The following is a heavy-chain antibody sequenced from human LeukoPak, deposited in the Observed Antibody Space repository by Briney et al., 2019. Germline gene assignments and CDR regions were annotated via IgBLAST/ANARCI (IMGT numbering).Heavy chain of an antibody. CDR2: IWYDGSNR. CDR1: GFTFSSYA. J-gene: IGHJ6*03. V-gene: IGHV3-33*08. D-gene: IGHD3-22*01. Sequence: GGSLRLSCAASGFTFSSYAMHWVRQAPGKGLEWVAGIWYDGSNRYSADSVKGRFTISRDNSKNTLYLLLNILRAEDTAVYYCARDPGYYVSRRSSYYYYMDVWGGGTTVTVSS. CDR3: ARDPGYYVSRRSSYYYYMDV.